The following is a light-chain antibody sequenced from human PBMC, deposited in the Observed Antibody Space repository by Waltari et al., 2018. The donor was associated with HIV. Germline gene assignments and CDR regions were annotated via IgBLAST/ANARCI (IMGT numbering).Light chain of an antibody. J-gene: IGLJ2*01. CDR3: SAWDRSLIAVI. Sequence: QAGLTQPPSVSKGLRQTATLTCTGNSNNVGNEGAAWLQQHQGHPPKLLSYRNNNRPSGISGRFSASRSGNTASLTITGLQPEDEADYYCSAWDRSLIAVIFGGGTKLTVL. CDR1: SNNVGNEG. V-gene: IGLV10-54*04. CDR2: RNN.